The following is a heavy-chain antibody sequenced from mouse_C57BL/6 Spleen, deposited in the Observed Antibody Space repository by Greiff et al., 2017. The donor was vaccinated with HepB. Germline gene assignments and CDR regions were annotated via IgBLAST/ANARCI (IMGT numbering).Heavy chain of an antibody. D-gene: IGHD2-5*01. CDR2: IDPSDSYT. V-gene: IGHV1-69*01. CDR3: ARSGSNYPFAY. Sequence: QVQLKQPGAELVMPGASVKLSCKASGYTFTSYWMHWVKQRPGQGLEWIGEIDPSDSYTNYNQKFKGKSTLTVDKSSSTAYMQLSSLTSEDSAVYCCARSGSNYPFAYWGQGTLVTVSA. J-gene: IGHJ3*01. CDR1: GYTFTSYW.